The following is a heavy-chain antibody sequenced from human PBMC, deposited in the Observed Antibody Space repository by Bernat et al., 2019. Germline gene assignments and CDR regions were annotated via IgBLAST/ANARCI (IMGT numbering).Heavy chain of an antibody. CDR1: GFTFSSSA. Sequence: QVQLVESGGGVVKPGRSLRLSCAASGFTFSSSAMHWVRQAPGKGLEWVAVISYDGSNKYYADSVKGRFTISRENSKNTLYLQMNSLRAEDTAVYYCARGPNLMLIILDYWGQGTLVTVSS. CDR3: ARGPNLMLIILDY. D-gene: IGHD3-16*01. V-gene: IGHV3-30*01. J-gene: IGHJ4*02. CDR2: ISYDGSNK.